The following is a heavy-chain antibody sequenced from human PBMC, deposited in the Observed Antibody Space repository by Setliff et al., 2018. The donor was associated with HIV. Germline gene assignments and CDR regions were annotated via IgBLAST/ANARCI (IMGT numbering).Heavy chain of an antibody. CDR1: GGSFSGYY. Sequence: SETLSLTCAVYGGSFSGYYWSWIRQPPGKGLEWIGEINHSGSTNYNPSLKSRVTISIDTSKNQFSLKLNSVTAADTAMYYCAREDYYYYGMDVWGQGTTVTVSS. CDR3: AREDYYYYGMDV. CDR2: INHSGST. V-gene: IGHV4-34*01. J-gene: IGHJ6*02.